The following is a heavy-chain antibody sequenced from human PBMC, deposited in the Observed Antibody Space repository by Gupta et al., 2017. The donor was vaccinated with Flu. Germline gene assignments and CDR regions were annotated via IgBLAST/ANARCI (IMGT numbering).Heavy chain of an antibody. Sequence: GGIIPIFGTANYAQKFQGRVTITADESTSTAYMELSSLRSEDTAVYYCARNVPGGQLLLEQNWFDPWGQGTLVTVSS. D-gene: IGHD2-15*01. V-gene: IGHV1-69*01. CDR3: ARNVPGGQLLLEQNWFDP. J-gene: IGHJ5*02. CDR2: IIPIFGTA.